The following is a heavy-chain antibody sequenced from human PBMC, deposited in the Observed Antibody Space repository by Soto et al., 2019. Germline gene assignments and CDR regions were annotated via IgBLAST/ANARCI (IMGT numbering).Heavy chain of an antibody. CDR2: ISAYNGNT. D-gene: IGHD6-13*01. CDR3: ARESSSSCHDY. J-gene: IGHJ4*02. V-gene: IGHV1-18*01. Sequence: QVQLVQSGAEVKKPGASVKVSCKASGYTFTSYGISWVRQAPGQGLEWMGWISAYNGNTNYAQKLQGRVTMTTDTSRNTAYRELRSLRSDDTAVYYCARESSSSCHDYWGQGTRVTVSS. CDR1: GYTFTSYG.